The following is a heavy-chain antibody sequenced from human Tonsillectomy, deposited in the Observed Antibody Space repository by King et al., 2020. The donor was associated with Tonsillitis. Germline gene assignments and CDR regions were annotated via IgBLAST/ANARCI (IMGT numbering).Heavy chain of an antibody. D-gene: IGHD1-26*01. J-gene: IGHJ3*02. V-gene: IGHV1-58*02. CDR3: VAVPVGATPWGAFDT. Sequence: QLVESGPEVKKPGTSVKVSCKASGFSFTSSAMQWVRQARGQRLEWIGWIVVDSGNTNYAQKFQERVTITRDVSTSTAYMELSSLRSEDTAVYYCVAVPVGATPWGAFDTWGQGKMVTVSS. CDR2: IVVDSGNT. CDR1: GFSFTSSA.